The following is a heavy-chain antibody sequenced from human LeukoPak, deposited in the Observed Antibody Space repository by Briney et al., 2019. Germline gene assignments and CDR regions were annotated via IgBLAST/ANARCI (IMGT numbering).Heavy chain of an antibody. D-gene: IGHD4/OR15-4a*01. CDR2: IRFDGSIE. Sequence: GGSLRLSCAASGFTFSSYGMHWVRQAPGKGLKWVAFIRFDGSIEYYADSVKGRFTISRDNSKNTLYLQMSSLRTEDTAVYYCARRAGAYSHPYDYWGQGTLVTVSS. V-gene: IGHV3-30*02. CDR1: GFTFSSYG. J-gene: IGHJ4*02. CDR3: ARRAGAYSHPYDY.